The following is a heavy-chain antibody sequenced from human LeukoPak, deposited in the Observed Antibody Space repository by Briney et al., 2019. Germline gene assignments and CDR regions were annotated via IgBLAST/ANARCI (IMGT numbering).Heavy chain of an antibody. V-gene: IGHV3-23*01. CDR1: GFRFGSHA. D-gene: IGHD1-26*01. J-gene: IGHJ4*02. Sequence: GGSLRLSCAASGFRFGSHAVHWVRQAPGKGLEWVSAISGSGGSTYYADSVKGRFTISRDNSKNTLYLQMNSLRAEDTAVYYCAKDPDIVGATGVDYWGQGTLVTVSS. CDR3: AKDPDIVGATGVDY. CDR2: ISGSGGST.